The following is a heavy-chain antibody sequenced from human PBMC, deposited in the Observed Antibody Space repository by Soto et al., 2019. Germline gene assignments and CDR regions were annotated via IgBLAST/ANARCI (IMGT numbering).Heavy chain of an antibody. J-gene: IGHJ4*02. CDR1: GFTFSNYW. Sequence: EVQLVESGGGLVQPGGSLRLSCAASGFTFSNYWMHWVRQAPGKGLVWVSRIHSDGTSTTYADSVKGRFTISRDNAKNTLYLQLSRLGAEDTAVYYCARVPYGSGTYDYWGQGALVTVSS. V-gene: IGHV3-74*01. D-gene: IGHD3-10*01. CDR2: IHSDGTST. CDR3: ARVPYGSGTYDY.